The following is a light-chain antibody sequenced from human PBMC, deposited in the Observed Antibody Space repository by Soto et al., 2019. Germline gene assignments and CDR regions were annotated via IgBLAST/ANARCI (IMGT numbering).Light chain of an antibody. CDR3: QQSFYSLLP. J-gene: IGKJ4*01. CDR1: QTISTY. CDR2: DAS. V-gene: IGKV1-39*01. Sequence: DIQMTQSPSSLSASLGDRVTITCRASQTISTYVTWYQQKPGKAPKALISDASTLQSGVPSRFSGSGSGTDFTLIISSLQPEDVATYYCQQSFYSLLPFGGGTQVEIK.